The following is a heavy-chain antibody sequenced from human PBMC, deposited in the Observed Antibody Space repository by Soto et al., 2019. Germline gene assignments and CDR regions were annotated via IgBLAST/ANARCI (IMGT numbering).Heavy chain of an antibody. CDR1: GFTFSSYA. V-gene: IGHV3-23*01. J-gene: IGHJ4*02. D-gene: IGHD2-21*01. CDR3: AKPMLEDTLLRAHFDY. CDR2: ISGSGGST. Sequence: PGGSLRLSCAASGFTFSSYAMSWVRQAPGKGLEWVSAISGSGGSTYYADSVKGRFTISRDNSKTTPYLQMNSLRAEDTAVYYCAKPMLEDTLLRAHFDYWGQGTLVTVSS.